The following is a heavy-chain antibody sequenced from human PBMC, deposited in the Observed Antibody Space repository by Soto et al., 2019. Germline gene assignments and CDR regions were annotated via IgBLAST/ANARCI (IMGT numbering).Heavy chain of an antibody. D-gene: IGHD4-4*01. V-gene: IGHV1-69*13. CDR1: GCTFSSYA. CDR3: ARGRGSLILSLTSGFEP. CDR2: IILIFGTA. Sequence: GASVKVSCKACGCTFSSYAISWVRQAPGQGLEWMGGIILIFGTANYAQKFQGRVTITADESTSTAYMELSSLGSEDTAVYYCARGRGSLILSLTSGFEPWGQGTLDTVSS. J-gene: IGHJ5*02.